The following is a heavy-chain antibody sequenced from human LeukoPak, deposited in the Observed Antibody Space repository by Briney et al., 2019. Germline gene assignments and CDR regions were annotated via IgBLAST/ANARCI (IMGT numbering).Heavy chain of an antibody. J-gene: IGHJ6*02. D-gene: IGHD2-15*01. V-gene: IGHV1-46*01. CDR2: INPTSGYT. CDR1: GYTFTNFY. CDR3: ARIIEDCDDLSCPGMDV. Sequence: ASVNDSSKTSGYTFTNFYINWVRLAPGQGLEWMGLINPTSGYTTSPQNFQGRVTITRDTSTGTAYMELSKLGSGDPAMYYCARIIEDCDDLSCPGMDVWGRGTTVIVSS.